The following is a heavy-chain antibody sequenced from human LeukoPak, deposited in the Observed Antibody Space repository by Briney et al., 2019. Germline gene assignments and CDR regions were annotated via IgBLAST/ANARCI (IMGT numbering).Heavy chain of an antibody. CDR3: ATDYGGNSTSAEYFQH. CDR2: IIPILGIA. D-gene: IGHD4-23*01. J-gene: IGHJ1*01. Sequence: SVKVSCKASGCTFSSYAISWVRQAPGQGLEWMGRIIPILGIANYAQKFQGTVTITADKSTSTAYMELSSLRSEDTAVYYCATDYGGNSTSAEYFQHWGQGTLVTVSS. V-gene: IGHV1-69*04. CDR1: GCTFSSYA.